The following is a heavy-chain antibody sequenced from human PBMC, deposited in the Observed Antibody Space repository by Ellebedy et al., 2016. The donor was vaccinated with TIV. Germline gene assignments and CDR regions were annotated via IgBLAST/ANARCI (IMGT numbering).Heavy chain of an antibody. J-gene: IGHJ3*02. CDR2: INPSGGST. CDR1: GYTFTSYY. V-gene: IGHV1-46*01. Sequence: AASVKVSCKASGYTFTSYYMHWVRQAPGQGLEWMGIINPSGGSTSYAQKFQGRVTMTRDTSTSTVYMELSSLRSEDTAVYYCARDRGVLLWFGELPEGAFDIWGQGTMVTVSS. D-gene: IGHD3-10*01. CDR3: ARDRGVLLWFGELPEGAFDI.